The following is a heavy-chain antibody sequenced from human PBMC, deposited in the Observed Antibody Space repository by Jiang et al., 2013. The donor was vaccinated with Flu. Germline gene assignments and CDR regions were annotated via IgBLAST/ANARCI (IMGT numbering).Heavy chain of an antibody. Sequence: SGAEVKKPGASVKVSCKASGYTFTSYGISWVRQAPGQGLEWMGWISAYNGNTNYAQKLQGRVTMTTDTSTSTAYMELSSLTSHDTAVYYCAKDLLRSIGNWFDPWGQGTLVTVSS. D-gene: IGHD3-16*01. CDR2: ISAYNGNT. J-gene: IGHJ5*02. CDR1: GYTFTSYG. CDR3: AKDLLRSIGNWFDP. V-gene: IGHV1-18*01.